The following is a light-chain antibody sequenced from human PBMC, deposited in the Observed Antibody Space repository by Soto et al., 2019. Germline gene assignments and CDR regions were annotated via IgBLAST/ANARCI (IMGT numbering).Light chain of an antibody. J-gene: IGKJ5*01. CDR1: QSISSW. CDR3: QQYNSYSIT. Sequence: DPQMTQSPSTLSASVGDRVTITCRASQSISSWLAWYQQKPGKAPKLLIYDASSLESGVPSRFRGSGSGTEFTLTISSLQPDDFATYYCQQYNSYSITFGQGTRLEIK. V-gene: IGKV1-5*01. CDR2: DAS.